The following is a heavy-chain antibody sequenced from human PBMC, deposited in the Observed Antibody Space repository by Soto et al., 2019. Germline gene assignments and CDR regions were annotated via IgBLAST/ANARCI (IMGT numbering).Heavy chain of an antibody. CDR1: GGSIGSYY. CDR3: ARHGAAAGRRWFDP. Sequence: SETLSLTCTVSGGSIGSYYWSWIRQPPGKGLEWIGYIYYSGSTNYNPSLKSRVTISVDTSKNQFSLKLSSVTAADTAVYYCARHGAAAGRRWFDPWGQGTLVTVSS. D-gene: IGHD6-13*01. V-gene: IGHV4-59*08. J-gene: IGHJ5*02. CDR2: IYYSGST.